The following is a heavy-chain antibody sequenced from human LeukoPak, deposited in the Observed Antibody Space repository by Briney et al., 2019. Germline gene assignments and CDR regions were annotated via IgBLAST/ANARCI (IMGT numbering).Heavy chain of an antibody. V-gene: IGHV4-38-2*02. D-gene: IGHD6-19*01. CDR2: IYYSGST. J-gene: IGHJ6*03. CDR1: GYSISSGYY. Sequence: SETLSLTCTVSGYSISSGYYWGWIRQPPGKGLEWIGSIYYSGSTYYNPSLKSRVTISVDTSKNQFSLKLSSVTAADTAVYYCTRLGIAVAGSPMDVWGKGTTVTISS. CDR3: TRLGIAVAGSPMDV.